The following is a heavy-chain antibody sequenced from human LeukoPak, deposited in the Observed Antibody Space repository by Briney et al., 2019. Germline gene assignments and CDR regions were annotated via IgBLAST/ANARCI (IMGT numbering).Heavy chain of an antibody. CDR2: ISGSGGST. Sequence: PGGSLRLSCAASGFTFSSYAMSWVRQAPGKGLEWVSAISGSGGSTYYADSVKGRFTISRDNSKNTLYLQMNSLRAEDTAEYYCAKVKGLLWFGELSWFDPWGQGTLVTVSS. J-gene: IGHJ5*02. V-gene: IGHV3-23*01. CDR1: GFTFSSYA. CDR3: AKVKGLLWFGELSWFDP. D-gene: IGHD3-10*01.